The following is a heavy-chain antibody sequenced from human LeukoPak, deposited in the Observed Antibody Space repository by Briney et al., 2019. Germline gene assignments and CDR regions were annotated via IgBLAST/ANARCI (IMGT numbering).Heavy chain of an antibody. CDR2: INPNSGGT. Sequence: GASVKVSCKASGYTFTGYYMHWVRQAPGQGLEWMGWINPNSGGTNYAQKFQGWVTMTRDTSISTAYMELSRLRSDDTAVYYCATSLWFGELIIDYRGQGTLVTVSS. CDR3: ATSLWFGELIIDY. CDR1: GYTFTGYY. V-gene: IGHV1-2*04. D-gene: IGHD3-10*01. J-gene: IGHJ4*02.